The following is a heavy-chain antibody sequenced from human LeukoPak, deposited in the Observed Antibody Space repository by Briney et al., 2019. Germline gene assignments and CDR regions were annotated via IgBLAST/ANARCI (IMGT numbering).Heavy chain of an antibody. Sequence: SETLSLTCTVSGGSIRSWHYYWDGLRQPPGKGLEWIVNFYDSGSTYYNPSLKGRVTISGDTSKNQFSLKLTSVTAADTAVYYCARHTRPGCSGYENAFDIWGQGTMVTVSS. CDR3: ARHTRPGCSGYENAFDI. CDR1: GGSIRSWHYY. J-gene: IGHJ3*02. V-gene: IGHV4-39*01. D-gene: IGHD5-12*01. CDR2: FYDSGST.